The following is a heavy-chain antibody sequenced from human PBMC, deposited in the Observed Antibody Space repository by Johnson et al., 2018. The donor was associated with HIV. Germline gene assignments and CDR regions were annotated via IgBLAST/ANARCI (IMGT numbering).Heavy chain of an antibody. Sequence: VQLVESGGGLVQPGGSLRLSCAASGFTFSSYAMSWVRQAPGKGLEWVSVIYSGGSTYYADSVKGRFTISRDNSKNTLYLQMNSLRAEDTAVYYCAKDGDYDILTGYYYDAFDIWGQGTMVTVSS. V-gene: IGHV3-66*01. J-gene: IGHJ3*02. D-gene: IGHD3-9*01. CDR3: AKDGDYDILTGYYYDAFDI. CDR2: IYSGGST. CDR1: GFTFSSYA.